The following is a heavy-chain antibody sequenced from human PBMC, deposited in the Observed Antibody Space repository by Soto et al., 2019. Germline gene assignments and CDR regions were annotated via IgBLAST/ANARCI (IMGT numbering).Heavy chain of an antibody. D-gene: IGHD3-22*01. CDR3: ARMSYYYDKWYFDL. V-gene: IGHV4-30-4*01. CDR2: VYYSGST. Sequence: QLHESGPGVVKPSETLSLTCTVSGDSINNNDYYWNWIRQTPGKGLEWIGYVYYSGSTYYIPSLKSRLSMSVDTSKNQFSLKLSSVTAADTAIYYCARMSYYYDKWYFDLWGRGTLVTGSS. J-gene: IGHJ2*01. CDR1: GDSINNNDYY.